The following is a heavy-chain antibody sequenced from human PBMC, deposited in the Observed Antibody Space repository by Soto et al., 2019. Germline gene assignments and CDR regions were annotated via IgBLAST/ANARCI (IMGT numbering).Heavy chain of an antibody. CDR1: GGSISSYY. V-gene: IGHV4-59*08. D-gene: IGHD3-3*01. Sequence: QVQLQESGPGLVKPSETLSHTCTVSGGSISSYYWSWIRQPPGKGLEWIGCIYYSGSTNYNPSLTGRVTLAVDTCKNQFSLKLGAVAADYTAVYYCARTFGVEPWWTLDIWGEGTMVTVSS. CDR3: ARTFGVEPWWTLDI. CDR2: IYYSGST. J-gene: IGHJ3*02.